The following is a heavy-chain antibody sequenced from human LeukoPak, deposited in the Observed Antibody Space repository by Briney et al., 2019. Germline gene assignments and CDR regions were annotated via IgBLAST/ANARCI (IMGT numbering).Heavy chain of an antibody. CDR2: INHSGST. Sequence: PSETLSLTCAVYGGSFSGYYWSWIRQPPGKGLEWIGEINHSGSTNYNPSLKSRVTISVDTSKNQFSLKLSSVTAADTAVYYCARGPVLRFLKGHGAYMDAWGKGPTVPVSS. V-gene: IGHV4-34*01. D-gene: IGHD3-3*01. J-gene: IGHJ6*03. CDR3: ARGPVLRFLKGHGAYMDA. CDR1: GGSFSGYY.